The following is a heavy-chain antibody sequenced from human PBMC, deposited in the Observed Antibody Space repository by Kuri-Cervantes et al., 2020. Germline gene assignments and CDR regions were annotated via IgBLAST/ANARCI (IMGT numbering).Heavy chain of an antibody. V-gene: IGHV4-59*12. CDR3: ARDDRRNWFDP. Sequence: SETLSLTCTVSGGSISSYYWSWIRQPPGKGLEWIGYIYYSGSTYYNPSLKSRVTISVDTSKNQFSLKLSSVTAADTAVYYCARDDRRNWFDPWGQGTLVTVSS. CDR1: GGSISSYY. J-gene: IGHJ5*02. D-gene: IGHD3-22*01. CDR2: IYYSGST.